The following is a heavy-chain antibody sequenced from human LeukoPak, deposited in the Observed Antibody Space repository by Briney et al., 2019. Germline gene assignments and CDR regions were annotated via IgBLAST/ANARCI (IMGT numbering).Heavy chain of an antibody. CDR2: INSDGSGT. CDR1: GFTFSSYA. CDR3: GRGHYYGMDV. V-gene: IGHV3-74*01. J-gene: IGHJ6*02. Sequence: GGSLRLSCAASGFTFSSYAMHWVRQAPGKGLVWVSGINSDGSGTTYADSVKGRFTISRDNAKNTLYLQMNSLRVEDTAVYYCGRGHYYGMDVWGQGTTVTVPS.